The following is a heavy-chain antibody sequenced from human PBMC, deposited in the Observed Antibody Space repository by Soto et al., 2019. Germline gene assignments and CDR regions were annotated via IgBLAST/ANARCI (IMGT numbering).Heavy chain of an antibody. D-gene: IGHD2-2*01. CDR2: FSGSGDST. J-gene: IGHJ4*02. V-gene: IGHV3-23*01. Sequence: GGSLRLSCAASGFTFSDYAMSWVRQAPGKGLEWVSVFSGSGDSTFYADSVKGRFTISRDNSKNTLYLQMNSLRAEDTAVYYCAKHGCTSPRCYLNNWGQGTLVTVSS. CDR3: AKHGCTSPRCYLNN. CDR1: GFTFSDYA.